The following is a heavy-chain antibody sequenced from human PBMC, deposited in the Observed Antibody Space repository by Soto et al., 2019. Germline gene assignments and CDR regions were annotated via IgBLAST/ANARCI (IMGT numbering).Heavy chain of an antibody. V-gene: IGHV5-51*01. D-gene: IGHD6-13*01. CDR1: GYSFTSYW. CDR2: IYPGDSDT. CDR3: AKTAAGGKNYYGMDV. J-gene: IGHJ6*02. Sequence: XXSLKIYCKGSGYSFTSYWIGWARQMPGKGLEWMGIIYPGDSDTRYSPSFQGQVTISADKSISTAYLQWSSLKESDTAMYYCAKTAAGGKNYYGMDVWGQGTTVTVS.